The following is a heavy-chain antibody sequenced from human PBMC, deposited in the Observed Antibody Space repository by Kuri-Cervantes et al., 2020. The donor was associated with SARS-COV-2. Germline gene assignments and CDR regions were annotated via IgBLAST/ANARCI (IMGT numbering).Heavy chain of an antibody. V-gene: IGHV3-9*03. CDR3: AKVVDPQAVYGAFDI. J-gene: IGHJ3*02. CDR2: ISWNSGSI. CDR1: GFTFSSYA. Sequence: GGSLRLSCAASGFTFSSYAMHWVRQAPGKGLEWVSGISWNSGSIGYADSVKGRFTISRDNAKNSLYLQMNSLRAEDMALYYCAKVVDPQAVYGAFDIWGQGTMVTVSS. D-gene: IGHD5-12*01.